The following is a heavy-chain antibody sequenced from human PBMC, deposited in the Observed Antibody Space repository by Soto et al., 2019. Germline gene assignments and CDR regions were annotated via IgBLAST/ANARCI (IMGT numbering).Heavy chain of an antibody. V-gene: IGHV2-26*01. CDR3: ARIREYCTNGVCYAFDY. J-gene: IGHJ4*02. CDR2: IFSNDEK. CDR1: GFSLSNARMG. Sequence: QVTLKESGPVLVKPTETLTLTCTVSGFSLSNARMGVSWIRQPPGKALEWLAHIFSNDEKAYRTSLKSRLTISKDTSKSQVVLTMTSMDPVDTATYYCARIREYCTNGVCYAFDYWGQGTLVTVSS. D-gene: IGHD2-8*01.